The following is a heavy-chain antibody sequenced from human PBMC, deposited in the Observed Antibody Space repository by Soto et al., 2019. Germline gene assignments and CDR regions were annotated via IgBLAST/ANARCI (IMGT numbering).Heavy chain of an antibody. CDR3: TRAGGLGLMILGYCSSTSCYDPGYYMDV. CDR2: IRSKAYGGTT. V-gene: IGHV3-49*03. Sequence: GGSLRLSCTASGFTFGDYAMSWFRQAPGKGLEWVGFIRSKAYGGTTEYAASVKGRFTISRDDSKSIAYLQMNSLKTEDTAVYYCTRAGGLGLMILGYCSSTSCYDPGYYMDVWGKGTTVTVSS. D-gene: IGHD2-2*01. J-gene: IGHJ6*03. CDR1: GFTFGDYA.